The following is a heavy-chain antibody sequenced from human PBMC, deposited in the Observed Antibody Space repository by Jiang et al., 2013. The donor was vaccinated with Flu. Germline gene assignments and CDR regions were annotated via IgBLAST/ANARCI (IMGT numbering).Heavy chain of an antibody. Sequence: LLKPSETLSLTCTVSGGSISSYYWSWIRQPPGKGLEWIGYIYYSGSTNYNPSLKSRVTISVDTSKNQFSLKLSSVTAADTAVYYCARDSGEGWLPNWFDPWGQGTLVTVSS. V-gene: IGHV4-59*01. J-gene: IGHJ5*02. D-gene: IGHD5-24*01. CDR2: IYYSGST. CDR3: ARDSGEGWLPNWFDP. CDR1: GGSISSYY.